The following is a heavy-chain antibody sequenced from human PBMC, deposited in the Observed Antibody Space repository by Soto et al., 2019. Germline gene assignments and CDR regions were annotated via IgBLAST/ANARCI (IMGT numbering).Heavy chain of an antibody. Sequence: QVQLQESGPGLVKPSQTLSLTCTVSGGSISSGGYYWSWIRQHPGKGLEWIGYIYYSGSTYFNPSLKSRLTISVDTSKNQFALQLRSVTAADTAVYYCARAGHSSSSEGANWVDPWGQGTLVTVSS. CDR3: ARAGHSSSSEGANWVDP. CDR2: IYYSGST. D-gene: IGHD6-6*01. V-gene: IGHV4-31*03. J-gene: IGHJ5*02. CDR1: GGSISSGGYY.